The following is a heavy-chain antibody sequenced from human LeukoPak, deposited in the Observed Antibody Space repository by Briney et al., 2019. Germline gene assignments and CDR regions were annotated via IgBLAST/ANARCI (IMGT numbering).Heavy chain of an antibody. D-gene: IGHD6-13*01. V-gene: IGHV1-18*01. J-gene: IGHJ4*02. CDR1: GYTFTSYG. CDR3: ARDGPEEVYSSSFDY. Sequence: VASVKVSCKASGYTFTSYGISWVRQAPGQGLEWMGWISAYNGNTNYAQKLQGRVTMTTDTSTSTAYMELRSLRSDDTAVYYCARDGPEEVYSSSFDYWGQGTLVTVSS. CDR2: ISAYNGNT.